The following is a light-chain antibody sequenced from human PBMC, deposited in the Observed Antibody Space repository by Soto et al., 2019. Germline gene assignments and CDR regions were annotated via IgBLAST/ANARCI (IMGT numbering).Light chain of an antibody. CDR1: SSDVGHYNF. J-gene: IGLJ1*01. V-gene: IGLV2-23*02. Sequence: QSALAQPASVSGSPGQSITSSCTGTSSDVGHYNFVSWYQQHPGKAPKMMIFEVNKRPSGVSNRFAGSKSGNTASLTITGLQAEDEAAYFCFSYAGSSTYVFGTGTKVTVL. CDR3: FSYAGSSTYV. CDR2: EVN.